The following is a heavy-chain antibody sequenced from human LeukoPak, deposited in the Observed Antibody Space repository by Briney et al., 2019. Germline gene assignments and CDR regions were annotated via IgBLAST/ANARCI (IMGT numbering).Heavy chain of an antibody. CDR1: GGSFSGYY. D-gene: IGHD2-15*01. J-gene: IGHJ4*02. V-gene: IGHV4-34*01. Sequence: SETLSLTCAVYGGSFSGYYWSWIRQPPGKGLEWIGEINHSGSTNYNPSLKSRVTISVDTSKNQFSLKLTSVTAADTAVYYCAISMLGYCSGGSCYQPSSFHYWGQGALVTVSS. CDR2: INHSGST. CDR3: AISMLGYCSGGSCYQPSSFHY.